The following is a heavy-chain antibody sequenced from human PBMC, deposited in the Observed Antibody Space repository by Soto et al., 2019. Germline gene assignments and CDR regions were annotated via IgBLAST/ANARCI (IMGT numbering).Heavy chain of an antibody. CDR3: AKDSSGWFDY. Sequence: PGGSLQLSCAASGFTFSSYSMNWVRQAPGKGLEWVSSISSSSSYIYYADSVKGRFTISRDNSKNTLYLQMNSLRAEDTAVYYCAKDSSGWFDYWGQGTLVTVSS. V-gene: IGHV3-21*04. D-gene: IGHD6-19*01. CDR2: ISSSSSYI. CDR1: GFTFSSYS. J-gene: IGHJ4*02.